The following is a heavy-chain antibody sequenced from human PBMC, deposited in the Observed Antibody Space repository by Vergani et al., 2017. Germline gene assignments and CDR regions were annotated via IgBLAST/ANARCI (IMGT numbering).Heavy chain of an antibody. CDR2: INRDGSST. CDR3: ARGYPSDY. J-gene: IGHJ4*02. Sequence: EVQLVESGGGLVKPGGSLRLSCAASGFNFSNYWVHWVRHAPGNGLVWVSRINRDGSSTSYADSVKGRFTISRDNAKNTLYLQMHSLRAEDTAVYYCARGYPSDYWGQGTLVTVSS. CDR1: GFNFSNYW. D-gene: IGHD1-26*01. V-gene: IGHV3-74*01.